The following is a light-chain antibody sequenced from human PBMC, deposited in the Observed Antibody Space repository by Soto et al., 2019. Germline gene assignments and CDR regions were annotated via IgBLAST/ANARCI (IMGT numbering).Light chain of an antibody. CDR3: MHSPQSSST. Sequence: DIVITQSPLSLSVTPGEPASISCRSSQSLLHSNGYNYLEWYLQKPGQSPQLLIYVGSNRASGVPDRFSGSGSGTDFTLKIRRVEAEDVGVYYCMHSPQSSSTFGQGTKLEIK. V-gene: IGKV2-28*01. CDR1: QSLLHSNGYNY. CDR2: VGS. J-gene: IGKJ2*01.